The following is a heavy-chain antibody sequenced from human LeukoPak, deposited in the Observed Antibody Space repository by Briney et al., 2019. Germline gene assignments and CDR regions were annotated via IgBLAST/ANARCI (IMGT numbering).Heavy chain of an antibody. D-gene: IGHD2-2*01. Sequence: GGSLRLSCAASGFTFSSYWMHWVRQAPGKGLVWVSRINSDGSSTSYADSVKGRFTISRDNAKNTLYLQMNSLRAEDTAVYYCASFSASPPYCSSTCCYAIDYWGQGTLVTVSS. CDR3: ASFSASPPYCSSTCCYAIDY. CDR2: INSDGSST. J-gene: IGHJ4*02. CDR1: GFTFSSYW. V-gene: IGHV3-74*01.